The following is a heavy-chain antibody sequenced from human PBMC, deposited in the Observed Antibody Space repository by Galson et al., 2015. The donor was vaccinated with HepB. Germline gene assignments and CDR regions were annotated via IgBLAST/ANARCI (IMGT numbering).Heavy chain of an antibody. CDR2: ISYDGTYR. CDR3: ARDIGVGGTLGVPDC. V-gene: IGHV3-30-3*01. Sequence: SLRLSCAASGFIFTNHAMHWIRQAPGKPLEFVAAISYDGTYRPDADSAKGRFTISRDNSKNMLYLQMNSLRVEDTAMYYCARDIGVGGTLGVPDCWGQGALVTVPS. J-gene: IGHJ4*02. D-gene: IGHD1-26*01. CDR1: GFIFTNHA.